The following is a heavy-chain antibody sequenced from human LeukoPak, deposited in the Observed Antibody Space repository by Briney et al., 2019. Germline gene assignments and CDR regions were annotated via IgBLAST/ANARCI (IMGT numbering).Heavy chain of an antibody. J-gene: IGHJ4*02. Sequence: ASVKVSCKASGYTFTSYYMHWVRQAPGQGLEWMGIINPSGGSTSYAQKFQGRVTMTRDTSTSTVYMVLSSLRSEDTAVYYCARGGGYCSSTSCSPTGYFDYWGQGTLVTVSS. CDR1: GYTFTSYY. CDR3: ARGGGYCSSTSCSPTGYFDY. CDR2: INPSGGST. D-gene: IGHD2-2*01. V-gene: IGHV1-46*01.